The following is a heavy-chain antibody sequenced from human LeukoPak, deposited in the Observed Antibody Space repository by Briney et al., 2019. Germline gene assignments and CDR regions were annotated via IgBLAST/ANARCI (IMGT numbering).Heavy chain of an antibody. CDR2: IKQDGSEK. Sequence: PGGSLRLSCAASGFTFSSYSMNWVRQAPGKGLEWVANIKQDGSEKYYVDSVKGRFTISRDNAKNSLYLQMNSLRAEDTAVYYCARDLAVVTPFDYWGQGTLVTVSS. CDR3: ARDLAVVTPFDY. CDR1: GFTFSSYS. J-gene: IGHJ4*02. V-gene: IGHV3-7*01. D-gene: IGHD4-23*01.